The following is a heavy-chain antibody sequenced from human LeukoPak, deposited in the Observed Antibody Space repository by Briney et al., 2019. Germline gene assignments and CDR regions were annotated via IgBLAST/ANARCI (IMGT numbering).Heavy chain of an antibody. J-gene: IGHJ5*02. CDR1: GSIFTSYW. Sequence: PGESLKISCKGSGSIFTSYWIGWVRQLPGKGLEWMGIIYPGDSDTRYSPSSQGQVTISADKSISTAYLRWSSLKASDTAMYYCARGGEYCSSTSCYEHWFDPWGQGTLVTVSS. CDR3: ARGGEYCSSTSCYEHWFDP. D-gene: IGHD2-2*01. CDR2: IYPGDSDT. V-gene: IGHV5-51*01.